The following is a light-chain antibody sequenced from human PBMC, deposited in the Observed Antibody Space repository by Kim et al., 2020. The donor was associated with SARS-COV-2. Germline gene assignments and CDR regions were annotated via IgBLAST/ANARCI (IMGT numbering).Light chain of an antibody. CDR3: LTWGPGIRV. J-gene: IGLJ2*01. CDR2: VDSDGSH. CDR1: SGHSTYA. Sequence: QLVLTQSPSASASQGTSVKLTCTLSSGHSTYAIAWHQQLPEKGPRYLMNVDSDGSHTRGDGIPDRFSGSSSGAERHLTISSLQPEDEADYYCLTWGPGIRVFGGGTQLTVL. V-gene: IGLV4-69*01.